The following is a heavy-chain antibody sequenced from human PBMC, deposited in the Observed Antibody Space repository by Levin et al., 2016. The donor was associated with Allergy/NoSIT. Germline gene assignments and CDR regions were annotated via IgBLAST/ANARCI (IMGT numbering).Heavy chain of an antibody. V-gene: IGHV4-34*01. D-gene: IGHD3-10*01. CDR3: ARGKPPQRYYYGSGSYSNYFDY. J-gene: IGHJ4*02. Sequence: WIRQPPGKGLEWIGEINHSGSTNYNPSLKSRVTISVDTSKNQFSLKLSSVTAADTAVYYCARGKPPQRYYYGSGSYSNYFDYWGQGTLVTVSS. CDR2: INHSGST.